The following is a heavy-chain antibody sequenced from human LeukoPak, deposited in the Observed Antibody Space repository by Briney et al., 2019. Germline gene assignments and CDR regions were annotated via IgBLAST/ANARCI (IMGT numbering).Heavy chain of an antibody. CDR1: GFTFSSYA. CDR2: IGSNGVSA. J-gene: IGHJ4*02. Sequence: GGSLRLSCAASGFTFSSYAMHWVRQAPGKGLEYVSAIGSNGVSAYYANSVKGRFTISRDNSKNTLYLQMGSLRTEDMAMYYCARLGRLRLLDNWGQGTLVTVSS. D-gene: IGHD5-12*01. V-gene: IGHV3-64*01. CDR3: ARLGRLRLLDN.